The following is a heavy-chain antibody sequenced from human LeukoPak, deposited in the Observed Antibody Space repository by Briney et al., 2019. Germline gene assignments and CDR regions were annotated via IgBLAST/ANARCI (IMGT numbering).Heavy chain of an antibody. V-gene: IGHV4-61*08. CDR3: VTSSSWGLYYFDY. D-gene: IGHD6-13*01. J-gene: IGHJ4*02. Sequence: PSETLSLTCTVSGGSVSSGGYYWSWIRQPPGKGLEWIGYFYYTGATNSNPSLKSRVTMSIDTSKNQFSLKLRSVTAADTAVYYRVTSSSWGLYYFDYWGQGTLVTVSS. CDR1: GGSVSSGGYY. CDR2: FYYTGAT.